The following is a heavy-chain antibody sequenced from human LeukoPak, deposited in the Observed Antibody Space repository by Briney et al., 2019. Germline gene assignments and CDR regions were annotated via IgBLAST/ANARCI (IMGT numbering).Heavy chain of an antibody. Sequence: GESLKISCEASGYSFTNFWIGWVRQMPGKGLEVMGVIYPGDSDTRYGPSFQGQVTISADKSTSTAYLQWGSLKASDSGSYYYARGGCSGGQCHQYFQHWGQGTLVTVFS. CDR2: IYPGDSDT. D-gene: IGHD2-15*01. CDR1: GYSFTNFW. J-gene: IGHJ1*01. CDR3: ARGGCSGGQCHQYFQH. V-gene: IGHV5-51*01.